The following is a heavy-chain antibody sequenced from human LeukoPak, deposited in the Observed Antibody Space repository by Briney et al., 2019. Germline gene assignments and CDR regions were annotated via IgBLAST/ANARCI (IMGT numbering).Heavy chain of an antibody. Sequence: GESLKISCKGSGYSFTSYWIGWVRQMPGKGLEWMGTIYPSDSDIRYSPSFQGQQVTISVDKSISTAYLQWSSLKASDTAMYYCARLDKGFAEPVVDYWGQGTLVTVSS. J-gene: IGHJ4*02. V-gene: IGHV5-51*01. CDR1: GYSFTSYW. CDR2: IYPSDSDI. CDR3: ARLDKGFAEPVVDY. D-gene: IGHD2-2*03.